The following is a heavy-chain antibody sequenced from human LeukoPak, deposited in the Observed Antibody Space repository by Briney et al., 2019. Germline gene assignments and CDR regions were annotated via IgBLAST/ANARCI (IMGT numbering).Heavy chain of an antibody. V-gene: IGHV4-4*07. Sequence: SETLSLTCTVSGGSISSNYWSWIRQPAGKGLEWIGRIYTSGSTNDNPSLKSRVSMSLDTSKNQFSLKLNSVTAADTAVYYCARQPPYYCGMDVWGRGTTVTVFS. CDR1: GGSISSNY. CDR3: ARQPPYYCGMDV. J-gene: IGHJ6*02. CDR2: IYTSGST.